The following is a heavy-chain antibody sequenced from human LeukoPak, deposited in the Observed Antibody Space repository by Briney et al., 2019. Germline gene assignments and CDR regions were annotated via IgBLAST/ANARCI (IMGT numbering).Heavy chain of an antibody. CDR3: AVWLAHGELYY. J-gene: IGHJ4*02. CDR2: ISSSSSYI. V-gene: IGHV3-21*01. Sequence: GGSLRLSCAASGFTFSSYSMNWVRRAPGKGLEWVSSISSSSSYIYYADSVKGRFTISRDNAKNSLYLQMNSLRAEDTAVYYCAVWLAHGELYYWGQGTLVTVSS. D-gene: IGHD3-10*01. CDR1: GFTFSSYS.